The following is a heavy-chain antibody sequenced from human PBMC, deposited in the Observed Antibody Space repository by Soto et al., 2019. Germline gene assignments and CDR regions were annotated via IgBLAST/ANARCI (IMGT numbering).Heavy chain of an antibody. V-gene: IGHV3-30-3*01. J-gene: IGHJ4*01. D-gene: IGHD3-3*01. Sequence: GGSLRLSCAASGFTFNSHAMRWVRQAPGKGLEWVAVISYDGSNKYYADSIKGRFIISRDNSKNTLYLQMKSLRAEDTAVYYCAKDSGLWSGYYGSTYYFHYWGHGTLVTVSS. CDR2: ISYDGSNK. CDR3: AKDSGLWSGYYGSTYYFHY. CDR1: GFTFNSHA.